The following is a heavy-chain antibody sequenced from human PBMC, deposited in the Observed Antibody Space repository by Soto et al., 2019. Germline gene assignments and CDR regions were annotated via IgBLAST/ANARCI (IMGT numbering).Heavy chain of an antibody. J-gene: IGHJ6*02. CDR2: IIPIFGTA. V-gene: IGHV1-69*13. CDR1: GGTFSSYA. Sequence: SVKVSCKASGGTFSSYAISWVRQAPGQGLEWMGGIIPIFGTANYAQKFQGRVTITADESTSTAYMELSSLRSEDTAVYYCARVEWELPEKSNNYYGMDVWGQGTTVTVSS. D-gene: IGHD1-26*01. CDR3: ARVEWELPEKSNNYYGMDV.